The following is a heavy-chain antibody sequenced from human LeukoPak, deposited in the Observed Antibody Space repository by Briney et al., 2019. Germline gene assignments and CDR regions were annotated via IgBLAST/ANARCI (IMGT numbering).Heavy chain of an antibody. V-gene: IGHV1-18*01. D-gene: IGHD3-10*01. Sequence: ASVKVSCKASGYTFTSYDINWVRQAPEQGLEWMGWISAYNGNTNYAQKFQGRVTMTTDTSTTTAYMELRSLRSDDTAVYYCARYDGGSGPFDYWGQGTLVTVSS. J-gene: IGHJ4*02. CDR2: ISAYNGNT. CDR3: ARYDGGSGPFDY. CDR1: GYTFTSYD.